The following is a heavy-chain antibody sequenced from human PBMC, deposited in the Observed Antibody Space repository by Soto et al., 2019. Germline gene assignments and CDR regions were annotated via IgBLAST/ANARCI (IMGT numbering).Heavy chain of an antibody. J-gene: IGHJ4*02. CDR2: IYYSGST. V-gene: IGHV4-31*11. CDR3: ARLGDYDILTGYYSTDY. Sequence: SETLSLTCAVSGGSISSGGFSWSWIRQPPGKGLEWIGYIYYSGSTYYNPSLKSRVTISVDTSKNQFSLKLSSVTAADTAVYYCARLGDYDILTGYYSTDYWGQGTLVTVSS. D-gene: IGHD3-9*01. CDR1: GGSISSGGFS.